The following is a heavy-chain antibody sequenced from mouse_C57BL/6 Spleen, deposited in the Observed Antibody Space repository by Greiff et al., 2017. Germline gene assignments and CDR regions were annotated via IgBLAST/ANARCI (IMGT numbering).Heavy chain of an antibody. CDR2: INPSSGYT. J-gene: IGHJ4*01. CDR3: ARNYGSSYYYAMDY. Sequence: QVQLQQSGAELAKPGASVKLSCKASGYTFTSYWMHWVKQRPGQGLEWIGYINPSSGYTKYNQKFKDTATLTADKSSSTAYMQLSSLTYEDSAVYYCARNYGSSYYYAMDYWGQGTSVTVSS. V-gene: IGHV1-7*01. D-gene: IGHD1-1*01. CDR1: GYTFTSYW.